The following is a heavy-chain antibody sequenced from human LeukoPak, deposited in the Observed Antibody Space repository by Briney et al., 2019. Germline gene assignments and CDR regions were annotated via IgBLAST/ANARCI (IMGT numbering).Heavy chain of an antibody. D-gene: IGHD6-13*01. CDR2: ISGSGGST. V-gene: IGHV3-23*01. J-gene: IGHJ5*02. Sequence: GGSLRLSCAASGFTFSSYAMSWVRQAPGKGLEWVSAISGSGGSTYYADSVKGRFTISRDNSKNTLYLQMNSLRAEDTAVYYCARDLSSSWYGDRWFDPWGQGTLVTVSS. CDR3: ARDLSSSWYGDRWFDP. CDR1: GFTFSSYA.